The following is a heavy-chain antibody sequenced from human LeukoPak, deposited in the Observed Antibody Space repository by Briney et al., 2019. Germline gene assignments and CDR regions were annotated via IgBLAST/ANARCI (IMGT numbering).Heavy chain of an antibody. V-gene: IGHV3-15*01. CDR2: IKSKTDGGTT. CDR3: TTVPRSSWYLNFDY. CDR1: GFTFSNAW. J-gene: IGHJ4*02. Sequence: GGPLRLSCAASGFTFSNAWMSWVRQAPGKGLEWVGRIKSKTDGGTTDYAAPVKGRFTISRDDSKNTLYLQMNSLKTEDTAVYYCTTVPRSSWYLNFDYWGQGTLVTVSS. D-gene: IGHD6-13*01.